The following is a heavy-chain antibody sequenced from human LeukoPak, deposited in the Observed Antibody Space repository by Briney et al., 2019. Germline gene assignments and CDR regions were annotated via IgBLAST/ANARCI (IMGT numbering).Heavy chain of an antibody. CDR3: AKDLYCSSNSCYLFDY. D-gene: IGHD2-2*01. CDR2: ISGSGVST. V-gene: IGHV3-23*01. CDR1: GFTFSSYA. J-gene: IGHJ4*02. Sequence: GGSLRLSCAASGFTFSSYAMSWVRQAPGKGLEWVSAISGSGVSTYCADSVKGRFTISRDYSKNTLYLQMDSLRAEDTAVYYCAKDLYCSSNSCYLFDYWGQGTLVTVSS.